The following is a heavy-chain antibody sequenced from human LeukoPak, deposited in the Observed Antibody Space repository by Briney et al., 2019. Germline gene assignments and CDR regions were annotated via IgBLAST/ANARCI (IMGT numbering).Heavy chain of an antibody. CDR1: GGSISSGSYY. Sequence: SQTLSLTCTVSGGSISSGSYYWNWIRQPPGKGLEWIGYVSYSGNTNYNPSLKGRVTISKDTSKNQFSLKLDSVTAADTAVYYCARAVCSSTSCYFGFDYWGQGALVTVSS. V-gene: IGHV4-61*01. D-gene: IGHD2-2*01. CDR3: ARAVCSSTSCYFGFDY. J-gene: IGHJ4*02. CDR2: VSYSGNT.